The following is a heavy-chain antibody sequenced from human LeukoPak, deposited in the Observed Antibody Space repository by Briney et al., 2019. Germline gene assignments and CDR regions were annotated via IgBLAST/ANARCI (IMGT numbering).Heavy chain of an antibody. J-gene: IGHJ3*02. Sequence: PSETLSLTCTVSGGSISSSSYYWGWIRQPPGKGLEWIGSIYYGGRTYYNPSLKTRVTISVDTSKNQFSLKLSSVTAADTAVYYCARDSSIAAAGTVLHAFDIWGQGTMVTVSS. CDR2: IYYGGRT. D-gene: IGHD6-13*01. V-gene: IGHV4-39*07. CDR1: GGSISSSSYY. CDR3: ARDSSIAAAGTVLHAFDI.